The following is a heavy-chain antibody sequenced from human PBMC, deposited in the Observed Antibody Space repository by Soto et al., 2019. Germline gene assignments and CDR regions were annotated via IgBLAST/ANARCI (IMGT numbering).Heavy chain of an antibody. V-gene: IGHV4-34*01. J-gene: IGHJ4*02. CDR3: AGTLEYSSSYYFDD. CDR1: GGSFSGYY. D-gene: IGHD6-6*01. Sequence: SETLSLTCAVYGGSFSGYYWSWIRQPPGKGLEWIGEINHSGSTNYNPSLKSRATISVATSENQFSLKLSSVTAADTAVYYGAGTLEYSSSYYFDDWGQGTLVTVSS. CDR2: INHSGST.